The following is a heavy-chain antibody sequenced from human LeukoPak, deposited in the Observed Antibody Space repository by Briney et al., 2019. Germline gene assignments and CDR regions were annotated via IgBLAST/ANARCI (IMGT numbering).Heavy chain of an antibody. CDR3: AKDRALHQFAY. CDR1: GSTFSTYA. Sequence: SGGSLTLPCAASGSTFSTYAMIWVRQPPGKGLEWVSNICDSGGSTYYPDPVKGRSTISRDNSKNTLFLQINSLRAEDTAINYVAKDRALHQFAYCGQGSLVTVSS. V-gene: IGHV3-23*01. J-gene: IGHJ4*02. CDR2: ICDSGGST.